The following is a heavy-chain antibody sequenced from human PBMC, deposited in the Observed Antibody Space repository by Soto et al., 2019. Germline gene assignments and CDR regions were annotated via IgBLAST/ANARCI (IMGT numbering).Heavy chain of an antibody. CDR3: AVKGAYCGGDCYIDY. Sequence: EVQLVQSGAEVKKPGESLRISCKGSGYSFTSYWISWVRQMPGKGLEWMGRIDPSDSYTNYSPSFQGHVTISADKSISTAYLQWSSLKASDTAMYYCAVKGAYCGGDCYIDYWGQGTLVTVSS. CDR2: IDPSDSYT. J-gene: IGHJ4*02. CDR1: GYSFTSYW. D-gene: IGHD2-21*02. V-gene: IGHV5-10-1*03.